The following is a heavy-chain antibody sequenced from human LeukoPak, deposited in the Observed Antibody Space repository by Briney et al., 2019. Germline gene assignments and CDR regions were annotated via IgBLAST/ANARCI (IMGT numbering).Heavy chain of an antibody. Sequence: ASVKVSCKGSGYTFTGYYMHWVRQAPGQGLEWMGWINPNSGGTNYAQKFQGRVTMTRDTSISTAYMELSRLRSDDTAVYYCARDLGWIQLGFDYWGQGTLVTVSS. V-gene: IGHV1-2*02. CDR1: GYTFTGYY. CDR3: ARDLGWIQLGFDY. J-gene: IGHJ4*02. CDR2: INPNSGGT. D-gene: IGHD5-18*01.